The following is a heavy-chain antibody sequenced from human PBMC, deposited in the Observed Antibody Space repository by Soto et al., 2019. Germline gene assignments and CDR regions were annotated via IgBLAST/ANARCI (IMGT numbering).Heavy chain of an antibody. Sequence: GSLSLACAASGVTFNNALMSWVRQAPGKGLEWVGRIKSKTDGGATDYTAPVEGRFTISRDDSQNTLFLQMNSLKTENTAVYYCTAGSPFNYWGQGTLVTVSS. V-gene: IGHV3-15*01. CDR2: IKSKTDGGAT. J-gene: IGHJ4*02. CDR1: GVTFNNAL. CDR3: TAGSPFNY.